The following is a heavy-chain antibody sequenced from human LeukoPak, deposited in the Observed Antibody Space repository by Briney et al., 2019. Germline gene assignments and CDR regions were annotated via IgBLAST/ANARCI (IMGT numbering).Heavy chain of an antibody. CDR3: ARDRGSSSSDDY. CDR1: GGTFSSYA. Sequence: SVKVSCKASGGTFSSYAISWVRQAPGQGLEWMGRIIPILGIANYAQRFQGRVTITADKSTSTAYMELSSLRSEDTAVYYCARDRGSSSSDDYWGQGTLVTVSS. CDR2: IIPILGIA. D-gene: IGHD6-6*01. J-gene: IGHJ4*02. V-gene: IGHV1-69*04.